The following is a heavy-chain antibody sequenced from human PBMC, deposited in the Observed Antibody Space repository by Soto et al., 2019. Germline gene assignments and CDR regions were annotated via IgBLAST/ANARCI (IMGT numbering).Heavy chain of an antibody. J-gene: IGHJ6*02. Sequence: GGYLRLSCAASGFTFDDHAMHWVRQGPWKGLEWVSGISWHSGTIVYADSVKGRFTISRDNTKNSLYLQMDSLRREDTALYYCSKDIKSTGCYFLLDLWGQGTSVTGSS. CDR3: SKDIKSTGCYFLLDL. D-gene: IGHD6-19*01. V-gene: IGHV3-9*01. CDR2: ISWHSGTI. CDR1: GFTFDDHA.